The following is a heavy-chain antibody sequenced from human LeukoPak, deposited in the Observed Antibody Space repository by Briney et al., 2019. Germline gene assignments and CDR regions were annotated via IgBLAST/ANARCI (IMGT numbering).Heavy chain of an antibody. D-gene: IGHD6-13*01. CDR2: INSDGSST. CDR3: ASGLGQQLVRANWFDP. CDR1: GFTFSSYW. V-gene: IGHV3-74*01. J-gene: IGHJ5*02. Sequence: PGGSLRLSCAASGFTFSSYWMHWVRQAPGKGLVWVSRINSDGSSTSYADSVKGRFTISRDNAKSTLYLQMNSLRAEDTAVYYCASGLGQQLVRANWFDPWGQGTLVTVSS.